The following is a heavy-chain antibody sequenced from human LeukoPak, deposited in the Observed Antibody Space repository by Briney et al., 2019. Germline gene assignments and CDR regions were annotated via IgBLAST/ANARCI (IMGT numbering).Heavy chain of an antibody. CDR3: ARAGAWQIDP. Sequence: PSETLSLTCTVSGGSINSYYWSWIRQPPGKGLEWMGHIFYTGSPNYNPSLKSRVTISLDRSNNHFSLRLTYVTAADTAVYYCARAGAWQIDPWGQGTLVTVSS. V-gene: IGHV4-59*01. CDR1: GGSINSYY. CDR2: IFYTGSP. D-gene: IGHD3-10*01. J-gene: IGHJ5*02.